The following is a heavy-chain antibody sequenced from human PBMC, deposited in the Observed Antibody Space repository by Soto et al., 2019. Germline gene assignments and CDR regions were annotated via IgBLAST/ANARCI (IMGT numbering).Heavy chain of an antibody. CDR2: IYHSGST. Sequence: QLQLQESGSGLVKPSQTLSLTCAVSGGSISSGGYSWSWIRQPPGKGLEWIGYIYHSGSTYYNPSLKSRVTISVDKSKNQFSLKLSSVTAADTAVYYCARDLIVLMVYPRPEGRNWYFDLWGRGTLVTVSS. J-gene: IGHJ2*01. D-gene: IGHD2-8*01. CDR3: ARDLIVLMVYPRPEGRNWYFDL. V-gene: IGHV4-30-2*01. CDR1: GGSISSGGYS.